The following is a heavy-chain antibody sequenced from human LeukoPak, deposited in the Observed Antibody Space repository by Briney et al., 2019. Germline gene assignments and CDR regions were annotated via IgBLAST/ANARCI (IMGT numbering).Heavy chain of an antibody. J-gene: IGHJ4*02. CDR1: GFTFSSYA. D-gene: IGHD3-3*01. CDR2: ISYDGSNK. V-gene: IGHV3-30-3*01. CDR3: ARGGFLVWLLSNFDY. Sequence: PGRSLRLSCAASGFTFSSYAMHWVRQAPGKGLEWVAVISYDGSNKYYADSVKGRFTISRDNSKNTLYLQMNSLRAEDTAVYYCARGGFLVWLLSNFDYWGQGTLVTVSS.